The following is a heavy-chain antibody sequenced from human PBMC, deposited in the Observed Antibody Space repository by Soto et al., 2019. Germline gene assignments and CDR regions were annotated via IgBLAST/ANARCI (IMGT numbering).Heavy chain of an antibody. V-gene: IGHV4-59*01. CDR1: GGSISSYY. CDR2: IYYSGST. D-gene: IGHD1-20*01. CDR3: ARGWYWFDP. J-gene: IGHJ5*02. Sequence: SETLSLTCTVSGGSISSYYWSWIRQPPGKGLEWIGYIYYSGSTNYNPSLKSRVTISVDTSKNQFSLKLSSVTAADTAVYYCARGWYWFDPWGQGTLVTVSS.